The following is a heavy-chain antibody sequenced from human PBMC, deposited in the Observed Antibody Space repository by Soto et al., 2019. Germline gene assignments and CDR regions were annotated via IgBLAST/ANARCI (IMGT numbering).Heavy chain of an antibody. D-gene: IGHD5-12*01. Sequence: SGPTLVNPTPPLTLTCTFSGFSFTTAGVAVGWIRQTPGGALEWLTLIYYNDDRRFSPSLTTRLTITGDTSKNQVVLSLTNVDPGDTATYFCAHSDGGYGIIYCDFWGQGIPVTGSS. CDR3: AHSDGGYGIIYCDF. J-gene: IGHJ4*02. CDR1: GFSFTTAGVA. CDR2: IYYNDDR. V-gene: IGHV2-5*01.